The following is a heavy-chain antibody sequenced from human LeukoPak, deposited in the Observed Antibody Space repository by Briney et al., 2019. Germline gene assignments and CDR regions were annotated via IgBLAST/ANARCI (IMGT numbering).Heavy chain of an antibody. J-gene: IGHJ4*02. Sequence: PSETLSLTCTVSGGSISSSRFDWGWIRQPPGKGLEWIGTIFYIGTTYYNPSLKSRVTISVDRTKNHSSLKLTSVTAADTAVYYCARHSVTEMIFGFDNWGQGTLVTVPS. V-gene: IGHV4-39*01. CDR1: GGSISSSRFD. CDR2: IFYIGTT. D-gene: IGHD3/OR15-3a*01. CDR3: ARHSVTEMIFGFDN.